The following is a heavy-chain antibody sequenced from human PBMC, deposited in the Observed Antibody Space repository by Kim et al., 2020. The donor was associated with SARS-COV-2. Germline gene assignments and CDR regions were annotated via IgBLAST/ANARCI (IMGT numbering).Heavy chain of an antibody. Sequence: IYYADSVRGRFTISRDNDKNSRYLQMNSLRAEDTAVYYCARGPNYSPFDYWGQGTLVTVSS. J-gene: IGHJ4*02. V-gene: IGHV3-48*03. CDR2: I. CDR3: ARGPNYSPFDY. D-gene: IGHD4-4*01.